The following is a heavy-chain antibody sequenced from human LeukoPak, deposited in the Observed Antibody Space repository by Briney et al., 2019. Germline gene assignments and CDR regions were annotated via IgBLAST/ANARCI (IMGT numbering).Heavy chain of an antibody. V-gene: IGHV1-8*01. CDR2: MNPNSGNT. Sequence: GASVKVSCKASGYTFTSYDINWVRQATGQGLEWMGWMNPNSGNTGYAQKFQGRVTMTRNTSISTAYMELSSLRSEDTAVYYCARLRIIYSGSYSRYYYYMDVWGKGTTVTISS. D-gene: IGHD1-26*01. CDR1: GYTFTSYD. J-gene: IGHJ6*03. CDR3: ARLRIIYSGSYSRYYYYMDV.